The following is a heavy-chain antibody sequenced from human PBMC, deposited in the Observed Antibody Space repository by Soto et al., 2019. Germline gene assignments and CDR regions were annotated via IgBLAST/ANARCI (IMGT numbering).Heavy chain of an antibody. Sequence: VQLLESGGGLVQPGGSLRLSCVVSGFTLGPYGVTWVRQVPGKGLEWVSGFSGGSGTTHYRDPVKGRFHISRDDPRSTVYPQMNRLGVDDTGGYYCSRWNGYGEPWGRGTLVTVSS. V-gene: IGHV3-23*01. CDR2: FSGGSGTT. D-gene: IGHD4-17*01. J-gene: IGHJ5*02. CDR1: GFTLGPYG. CDR3: SRWNGYGEP.